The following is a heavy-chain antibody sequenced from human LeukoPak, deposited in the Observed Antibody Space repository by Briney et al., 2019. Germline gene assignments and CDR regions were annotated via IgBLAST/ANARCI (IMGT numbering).Heavy chain of an antibody. CDR2: IYYSGST. CDR3: AREGCSSTSCYFDY. J-gene: IGHJ4*02. V-gene: IGHV4-59*01. CDR1: GGSISSYY. D-gene: IGHD2-2*01. Sequence: SETLSLTCTVSGGSISSYYWSWIRQPPGKGLEWIGYIYYSGSTNYNPSLKSRVTISVDTSKNQFSLKLSSVTAADTAVYYCAREGCSSTSCYFDYWGQGTLVTVSS.